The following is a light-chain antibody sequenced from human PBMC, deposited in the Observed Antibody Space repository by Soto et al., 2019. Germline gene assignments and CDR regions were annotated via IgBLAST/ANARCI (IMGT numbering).Light chain of an antibody. CDR1: QSMGSN. CDR2: DAS. CDR3: HQRNKWRT. V-gene: IGKV3-11*01. J-gene: IGKJ1*01. Sequence: EIVMTQSPATMSVSPGERATLSCRASQSMGSNVAWYQQKPGQAPRLLIYDASNRATGIPARFSGSGFGTDFTLTISSLEPEDFAVYYCHQRNKWRTFGQGTKVDIK.